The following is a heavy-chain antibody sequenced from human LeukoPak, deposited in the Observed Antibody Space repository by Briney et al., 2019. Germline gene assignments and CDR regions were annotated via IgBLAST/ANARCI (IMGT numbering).Heavy chain of an antibody. D-gene: IGHD6-6*01. Sequence: SETLSLTCAVYGGSFSGYYWSWIRQPPGKGLEWIGEINHSGSTNYNPSLKSRVTISVDTSKNQFSLKLSSVTAADTAVYYCARGYPAARPPLHYWGQGTLVTVSS. J-gene: IGHJ4*02. V-gene: IGHV4-34*01. CDR2: INHSGST. CDR1: GGSFSGYY. CDR3: ARGYPAARPPLHY.